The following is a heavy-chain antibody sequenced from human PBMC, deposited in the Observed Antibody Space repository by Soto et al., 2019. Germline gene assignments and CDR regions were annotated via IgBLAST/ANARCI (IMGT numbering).Heavy chain of an antibody. Sequence: GGSLRLSCTASGFTFGDYAMSWFRQAPGKGLEWVGFIRSKAYGGTPQYAASVKGRFIISRDGSKSIAYLQMNSLKTEDTAVYYCTRDGEYYYDSSGYYCVHFPDYWGQGTLVTVSS. V-gene: IGHV3-49*01. J-gene: IGHJ4*02. CDR3: TRDGEYYYDSSGYYCVHFPDY. D-gene: IGHD3-22*01. CDR1: GFTFGDYA. CDR2: IRSKAYGGTP.